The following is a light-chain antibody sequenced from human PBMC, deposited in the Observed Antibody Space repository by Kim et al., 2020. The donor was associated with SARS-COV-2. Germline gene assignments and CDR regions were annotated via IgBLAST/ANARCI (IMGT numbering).Light chain of an antibody. CDR2: DAS. CDR1: QSVSSY. CDR3: QQLSNWT. J-gene: IGKJ1*01. Sequence: LSLSPGERATLSCRASQSVSSYLAWYQQKPGQAPRLLIYDASNRATGIPARFSGSGSGTDFTLTISSLEPEDFAVYYCQQLSNWTFGQGTKVEIK. V-gene: IGKV3-11*01.